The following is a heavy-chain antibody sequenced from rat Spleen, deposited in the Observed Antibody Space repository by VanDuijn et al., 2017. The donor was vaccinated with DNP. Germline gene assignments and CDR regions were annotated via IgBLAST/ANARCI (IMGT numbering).Heavy chain of an antibody. CDR3: ARAQVGGFAY. CDR2: ISTGGGNT. CDR1: GFIFSNYW. J-gene: IGHJ2*01. Sequence: EVQLVESGGGPVQPGRSLKLSCVASGFIFSNYWMTWIRQAPGKGLEWVASISTGGGNTYYRDSVKGRFTISRDNAKNTLYLQMDSLRSEDTAIYYCARAQVGGFAYWGQGVMVTVSS. V-gene: IGHV5-31*01.